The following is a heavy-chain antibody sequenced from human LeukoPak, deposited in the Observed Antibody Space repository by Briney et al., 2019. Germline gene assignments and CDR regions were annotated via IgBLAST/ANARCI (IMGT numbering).Heavy chain of an antibody. J-gene: IGHJ4*02. CDR1: GYTFSSFS. D-gene: IGHD3-22*01. V-gene: IGHV3-21*01. Sequence: GGSLRLSYVASGYTFSSFSINWVRQAPGKGLEWVSSISVRSNYIYYADSVRGRFSISRDDARNSLYLQMDSLRGDDTAVYYCARLRRNSDSSGYYYYYDYWGQGTLVTVSS. CDR3: ARLRRNSDSSGYYYYYDY. CDR2: ISVRSNYI.